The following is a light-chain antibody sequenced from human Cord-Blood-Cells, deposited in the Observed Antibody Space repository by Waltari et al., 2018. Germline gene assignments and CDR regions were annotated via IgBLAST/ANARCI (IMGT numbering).Light chain of an antibody. Sequence: DIVMTQSPLSLPVTPGEPASIPCRSSQSLLHSNVYNYLDWYLQKPGQSPQLLIYLGSNRASGVPDRFSGSGSGTDFTLKISRVEAEDVGVYYCMQALQTPPTFGQGTKVEIK. J-gene: IGKJ1*01. CDR2: LGS. CDR1: QSLLHSNVYNY. CDR3: MQALQTPPT. V-gene: IGKV2-28*01.